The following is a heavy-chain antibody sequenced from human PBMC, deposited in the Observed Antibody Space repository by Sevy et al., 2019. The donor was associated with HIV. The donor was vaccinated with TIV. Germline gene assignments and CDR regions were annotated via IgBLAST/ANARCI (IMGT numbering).Heavy chain of an antibody. J-gene: IGHJ4*02. CDR1: GFTVSSNY. CDR3: ARGQWFGELLFDY. CDR2: IYSSGST. Sequence: GGSLRLSCAASGFTVSSNYMSWVRQAPGKGLEWVSVIYSSGSTYYADSVKGRFTISRDNSKNTLYLQRNSLRAEDTAVYYCARGQWFGELLFDYWGQGTLVTVSS. V-gene: IGHV3-53*01. D-gene: IGHD3-10*01.